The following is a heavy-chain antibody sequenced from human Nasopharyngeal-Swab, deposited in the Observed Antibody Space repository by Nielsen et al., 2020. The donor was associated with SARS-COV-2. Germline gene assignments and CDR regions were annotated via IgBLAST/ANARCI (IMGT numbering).Heavy chain of an antibody. J-gene: IGHJ3*02. Sequence: WIRQPPGKGLEWIGYIYYSGSTNYNPSLKSRVTISVDTSKSQFSLKLSSVTAADTAVYYCARDGEMAAFDIWGQGTMVTVS. V-gene: IGHV4-59*01. CDR3: ARDGEMAAFDI. D-gene: IGHD5-24*01. CDR2: IYYSGST.